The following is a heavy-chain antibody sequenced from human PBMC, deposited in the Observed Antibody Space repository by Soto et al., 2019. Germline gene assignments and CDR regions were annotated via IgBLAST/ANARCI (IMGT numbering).Heavy chain of an antibody. J-gene: IGHJ4*02. V-gene: IGHV4-61*01. Sequence: SATLSLTYTVSGGYLRSGSYYWSWIRQPPGKGLEWIGYIYHGGATTYNASLKSRVTISVDTSKNQFFLKVNSVTAADTAVYFCARDSSGRHDYWGQGTPVTVSS. CDR3: ARDSSGRHDY. CDR2: IYHGGAT. D-gene: IGHD3-22*01. CDR1: GGYLRSGSYY.